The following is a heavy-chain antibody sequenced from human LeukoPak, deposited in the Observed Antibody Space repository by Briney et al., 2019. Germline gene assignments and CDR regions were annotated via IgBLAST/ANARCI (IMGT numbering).Heavy chain of an antibody. V-gene: IGHV3-23*01. CDR2: ISGGGGST. CDR3: AKDKATVTWFDY. Sequence: PGGSLRPSCAASGFTFSSYDMGWVRQAPGKGLEWVSAISGGGGSTYYADSVKGRFTISRDNSKNTLYLQMNSLRAEDTAVYYCAKDKATVTWFDYWGQGTLVTVSS. D-gene: IGHD4-17*01. CDR1: GFTFSSYD. J-gene: IGHJ4*02.